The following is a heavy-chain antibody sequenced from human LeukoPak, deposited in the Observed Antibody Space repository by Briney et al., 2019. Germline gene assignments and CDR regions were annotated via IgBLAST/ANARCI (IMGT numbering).Heavy chain of an antibody. D-gene: IGHD2-2*01. V-gene: IGHV3-53*01. J-gene: IGHJ4*02. CDR1: GFTVSSNY. Sequence: GGSLRLSCAASGFTVSSNYMSWVRQAPGKGLEWVSVIYSGGSTYYADSVKGRFTISRDNSKNTLYLQMNSLRAEDTAVYYCAKERNRGYCSSTSCLSIDYWGQGTLATVSS. CDR3: AKERNRGYCSSTSCLSIDY. CDR2: IYSGGST.